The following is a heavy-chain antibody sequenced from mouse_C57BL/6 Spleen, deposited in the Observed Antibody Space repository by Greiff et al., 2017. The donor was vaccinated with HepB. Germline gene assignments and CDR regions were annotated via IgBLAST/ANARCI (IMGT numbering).Heavy chain of an antibody. J-gene: IGHJ3*01. CDR3: AREGGSSYDAWFAY. CDR2: ISDGGSYT. V-gene: IGHV5-4*01. D-gene: IGHD1-1*01. Sequence: EVQGVESGGGLVKPGGSLKLSCAASGFTFSSYAMSWVRQTPEKRLEWVATISDGGSYTYYPDNVKGRFTISRDNAKNNLYLQMSHLKSEDTAMYYCAREGGSSYDAWFAYWGQGTLVTVSA. CDR1: GFTFSSYA.